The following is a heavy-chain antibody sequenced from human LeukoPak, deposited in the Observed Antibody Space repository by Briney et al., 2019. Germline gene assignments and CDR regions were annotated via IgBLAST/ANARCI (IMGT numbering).Heavy chain of an antibody. CDR3: ARGAFPLDY. D-gene: IGHD2/OR15-2a*01. CDR2: MNPNSGNT. V-gene: IGHV1-8*01. Sequence: LEWMGWMNPNSGNTGSAQKFQGRVTMTRNTSISTAYMELSSLRSEDTAVYYCARGAFPLDYWGQGTLVTVSS. J-gene: IGHJ4*02.